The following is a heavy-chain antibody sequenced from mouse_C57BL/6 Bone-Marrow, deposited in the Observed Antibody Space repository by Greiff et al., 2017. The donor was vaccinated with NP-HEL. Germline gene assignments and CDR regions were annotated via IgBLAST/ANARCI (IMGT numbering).Heavy chain of an antibody. Sequence: QVQLQQSGAELARPGASVKLSCKASGYTFTSYGISWVKQRTGQGLEWIGEIYPRSGNTYYNEKFKGKATLTADKSSSPAYIELRSLTSEDSAVYFCAGRGYYDYEEYAVDYWGQGTSVTVSS. D-gene: IGHD2-4*01. V-gene: IGHV1-81*01. CDR3: AGRGYYDYEEYAVDY. CDR1: GYTFTSYG. J-gene: IGHJ4*01. CDR2: IYPRSGNT.